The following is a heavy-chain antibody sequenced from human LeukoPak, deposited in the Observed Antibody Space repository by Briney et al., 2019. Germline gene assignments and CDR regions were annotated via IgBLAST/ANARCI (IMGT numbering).Heavy chain of an antibody. CDR1: GYSISSGYY. D-gene: IGHD2-15*01. J-gene: IGHJ4*02. V-gene: IGHV4-38-2*02. CDR2: IYHSGST. Sequence: SETLSLTCTVSGYSISSGYYWGWIRQPPGKGLEWIGSIYHSGSTYYNPSLKSRVTISVDTSKNQFSLKLSSVTAADTAVYYCARSEVAEDYWGQGTLVTVSS. CDR3: ARSEVAEDY.